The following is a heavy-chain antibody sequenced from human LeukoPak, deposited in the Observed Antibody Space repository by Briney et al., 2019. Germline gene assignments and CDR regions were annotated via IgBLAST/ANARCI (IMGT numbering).Heavy chain of an antibody. J-gene: IGHJ4*02. V-gene: IGHV3-7*04. Sequence: GGSLRLSCAASGFTFSSYWMSWVRQAPGKGLEWVANIKHDGSEKYYVDSVKGRFTITRDNAKNTLYLQMNSLRAEDTAVYYCARDMCGGTETIEGFDYWGQGTLVTVSS. CDR2: IKHDGSEK. CDR3: ARDMCGGTETIEGFDY. D-gene: IGHD4-23*01. CDR1: GFTFSSYW.